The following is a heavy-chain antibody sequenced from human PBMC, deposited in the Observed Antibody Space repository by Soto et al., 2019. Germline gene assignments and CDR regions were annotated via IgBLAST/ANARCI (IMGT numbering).Heavy chain of an antibody. D-gene: IGHD6-19*01. CDR2: IKGDASET. CDR1: GFTFSNYW. CDR3: ARDRGIGWHGQDYWGLDV. J-gene: IGHJ6*02. V-gene: IGHV3-7*03. Sequence: DVHLVESGGSLVQPGGSLRLSCAASGFTFSNYWMTWVRQAPGKGLEWVANIKGDASETLYVDSVKGRFTISRDNAKESLYLQMNTLRGEDTAVYYCARDRGIGWHGQDYWGLDVWGQGTTVIVSS.